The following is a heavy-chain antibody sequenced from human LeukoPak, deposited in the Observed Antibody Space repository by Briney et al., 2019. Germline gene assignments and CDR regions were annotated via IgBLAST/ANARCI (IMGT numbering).Heavy chain of an antibody. D-gene: IGHD3-22*01. CDR3: ARERGSSGPVDY. J-gene: IGHJ4*02. Sequence: AASVKVSCKASGGTFSSYAISWVRQAPGQGLEWMGGIIPIFGTANYAQKFQGRVTITADESTSTAYMELSSLRSEDTAVYYCARERGSSGPVDYRGQGTLVTVSS. V-gene: IGHV1-69*01. CDR1: GGTFSSYA. CDR2: IIPIFGTA.